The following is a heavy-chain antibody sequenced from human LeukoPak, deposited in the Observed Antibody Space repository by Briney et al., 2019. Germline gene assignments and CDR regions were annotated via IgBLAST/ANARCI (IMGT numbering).Heavy chain of an antibody. CDR3: AKDGYDFWSAYQIDL. J-gene: IGHJ5*02. CDR2: ISGSDGST. CDR1: GFTFSNYA. Sequence: GGCLRLSCAAAGFTFSNYAMIWVRQPPGRGLEWVSSISGSDGSTYYSDSVTGRFTISRDNSKNILYLQMTSLRTDDTAVYYCAKDGYDFWSAYQIDLWGQGTLVTVSS. V-gene: IGHV3-23*01. D-gene: IGHD3-3*01.